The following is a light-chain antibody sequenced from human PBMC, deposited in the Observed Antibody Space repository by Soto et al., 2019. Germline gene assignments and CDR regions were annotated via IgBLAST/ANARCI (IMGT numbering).Light chain of an antibody. Sequence: DILSSQPPSTLSASVGDRVTITCRPSQTISSWLAWYQQKPGKAPKLLIYKASSLESGVPSRFSGSGSGTEFTLTISSLQPDDFATYYCQQYNIYWTFGQGTKVEIK. CDR3: QQYNIYWT. CDR1: QTISSW. J-gene: IGKJ1*01. V-gene: IGKV1-5*03. CDR2: KAS.